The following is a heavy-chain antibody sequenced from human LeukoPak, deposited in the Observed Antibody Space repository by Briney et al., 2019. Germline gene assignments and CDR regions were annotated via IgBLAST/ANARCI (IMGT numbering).Heavy chain of an antibody. CDR3: ARLSAAGDYYYMDV. CDR2: INPNSGGT. J-gene: IGHJ6*03. CDR1: GYTFTGYY. V-gene: IGHV1-2*02. D-gene: IGHD6-13*01. Sequence: GASVKVSCKASGYTFTGYYMHWVRQAPGQGLEWMGWINPNSGGTNYAQKFQGRVTMTRDTSISTAYMELSRLRSDDTAVYYCARLSAAGDYYYMDVWGKGTTVTVSS.